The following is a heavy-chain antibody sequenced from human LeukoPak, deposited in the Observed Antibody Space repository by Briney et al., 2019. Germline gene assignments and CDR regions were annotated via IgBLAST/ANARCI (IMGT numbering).Heavy chain of an antibody. CDR1: GFTFSSYA. CDR3: ARVRAGYCTSTSCYTGMDV. Sequence: PGGSLRPSCAASGFTFSSYAMHWVRQAPGKGLEWVAVISYDGSNKYYADSVKGRFTISRDNSKNTLYLQMNSLRAEDTAVYYCARVRAGYCTSTSCYTGMDVWGQGATVTVSS. D-gene: IGHD2-2*01. CDR2: ISYDGSNK. J-gene: IGHJ6*02. V-gene: IGHV3-30-3*01.